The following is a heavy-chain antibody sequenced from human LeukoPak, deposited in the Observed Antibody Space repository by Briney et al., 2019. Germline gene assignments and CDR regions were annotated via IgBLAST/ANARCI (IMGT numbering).Heavy chain of an antibody. CDR1: GFTFISYG. V-gene: IGHV3-30*18. D-gene: IGHD3-22*01. Sequence: PGRSLRLSCAASGFTFISYGMHWGRQAPGKGLGWVAVISYDGSNKYYADSVKGLFTISRDNSKNTLYLQMNSLRAEDTAVYYCAKDRFLYDSSGPLDYWGQGTLVTASS. CDR3: AKDRFLYDSSGPLDY. J-gene: IGHJ4*02. CDR2: ISYDGSNK.